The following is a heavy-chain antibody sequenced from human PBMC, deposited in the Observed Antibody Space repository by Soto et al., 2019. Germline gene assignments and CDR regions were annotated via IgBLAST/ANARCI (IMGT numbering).Heavy chain of an antibody. Sequence: QVQLQESGPGLVKPSETLSLTCTVSGVSISGYYWSWIRQPPGKGLGWIGYIYSSGSTNFNPSLKSRVTMSEDTSKNQFSLKVSSVTAADTAIYYCAREIVAAGLPNWFDSWGQGTLVTVSS. D-gene: IGHD6-13*01. V-gene: IGHV4-59*01. CDR3: AREIVAAGLPNWFDS. CDR2: IYSSGST. CDR1: GVSISGYY. J-gene: IGHJ5*01.